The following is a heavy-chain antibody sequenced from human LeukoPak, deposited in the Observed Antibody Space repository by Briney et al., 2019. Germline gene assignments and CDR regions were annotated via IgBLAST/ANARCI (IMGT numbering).Heavy chain of an antibody. J-gene: IGHJ4*02. Sequence: PGGSLRLSCAAPGFPFSSYSMTWVRQAPGKGLEWVANIKPDGTTKFYVDSVKGRFTISRDNALNSLYLQMNSLGAEDTAIYYCARSIPYGTTWYGRSDYWGQGTLVTVSS. V-gene: IGHV3-7*03. D-gene: IGHD6-13*01. CDR2: IKPDGTTK. CDR1: GFPFSSYS. CDR3: ARSIPYGTTWYGRSDY.